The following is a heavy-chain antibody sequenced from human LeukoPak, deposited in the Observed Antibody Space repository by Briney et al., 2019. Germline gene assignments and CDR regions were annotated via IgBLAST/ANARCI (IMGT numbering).Heavy chain of an antibody. CDR3: ARQIASAGTAGFDF. Sequence: SETLSLTRTVSGVSISSYYWSWIRQPAGKGLVWIGRIYSTGSTNYNPSLKSRVTMSVDTSKNRFSLRLSSVTAADTAVYYCARQIASAGTAGFDFWGQGALVTVSS. V-gene: IGHV4-4*07. J-gene: IGHJ4*02. D-gene: IGHD6-13*01. CDR2: IYSTGST. CDR1: GVSISSYY.